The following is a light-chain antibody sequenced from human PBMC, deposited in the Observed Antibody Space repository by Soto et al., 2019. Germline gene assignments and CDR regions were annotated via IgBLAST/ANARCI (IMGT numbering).Light chain of an antibody. CDR3: QSWGTGIHVV. J-gene: IGLJ2*01. CDR1: SGHSSYA. CDR2: LDSDGSH. V-gene: IGLV4-69*01. Sequence: QPVLTQSPSASASLGASVKLTCTLSSGHSSYAIAWHQQQPEKGPRYLMKLDSDGSHTKGDAIPDRFSGSSSGAERYLTISRLQSGDEADYYCQSWGTGIHVVFGGGTKVTVL.